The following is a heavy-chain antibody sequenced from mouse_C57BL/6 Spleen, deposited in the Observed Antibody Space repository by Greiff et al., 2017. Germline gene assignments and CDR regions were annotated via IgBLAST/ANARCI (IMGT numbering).Heavy chain of an antibody. CDR2: IDPSDSYT. V-gene: IGHV1-50*01. CDR1: GYTFTSYW. Sequence: QVQLQQPGAELVKPGASVKLSCKASGYTFTSYWMQWVKQRPGQGLEWIGEIDPSDSYTNYNQKFKGKATLTVDTSSSTAYMQLSSLTSEDSAVYYCARGNGSSPWLAYWGQGTLVTVSA. D-gene: IGHD1-1*01. CDR3: ARGNGSSPWLAY. J-gene: IGHJ3*01.